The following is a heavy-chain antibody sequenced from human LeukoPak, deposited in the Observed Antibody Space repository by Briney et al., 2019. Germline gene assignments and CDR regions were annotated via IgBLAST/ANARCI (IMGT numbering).Heavy chain of an antibody. D-gene: IGHD2-15*01. Sequence: GGSLRLSCAASGFTFRSYGMSWVRQAPGKGLQWVSVIFSGGSTYYTDSVKGRFTLSRGNSKNTLYLEMNSLRAEDTAVYYCARSLRDSGILYYYMDIWGKGTTVTVSS. J-gene: IGHJ6*03. CDR3: ARSLRDSGILYYYMDI. CDR2: IFSGGST. CDR1: GFTFRSYG. V-gene: IGHV3-53*01.